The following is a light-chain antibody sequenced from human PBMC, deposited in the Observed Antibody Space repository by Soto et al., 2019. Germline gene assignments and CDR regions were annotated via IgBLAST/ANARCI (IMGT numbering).Light chain of an antibody. CDR3: LLIYENVGEV. J-gene: IGLJ1*01. Sequence: QAVVTQEPSLTVSPGGTVTLTCASSTGAVTTGHWPHWFQQKPGQTPRTLIYDTNNRHSWTPARFSGYLLGGKAALTLADAPPEDEDDYYCLLIYENVGEVFGAGTKLTVL. V-gene: IGLV7-46*01. CDR2: DTN. CDR1: TGAVTTGHW.